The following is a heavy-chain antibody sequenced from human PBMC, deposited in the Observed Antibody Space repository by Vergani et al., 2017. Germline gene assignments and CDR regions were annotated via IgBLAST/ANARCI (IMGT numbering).Heavy chain of an antibody. Sequence: QVQLVQSGAEVKKPGASVKVSCKASGYTFTSYAMHWVRQAPGQRLEWMEWINAGNGNTKYSQKFQGRVTITRDTSASTAYMELSSLRSEDTAVYYCARAGSSGDVVVVPATYGMDVWGQGTTVTVSS. V-gene: IGHV1-3*01. D-gene: IGHD2-2*01. CDR1: GYTFTSYA. CDR3: ARAGSSGDVVVVPATYGMDV. CDR2: INAGNGNT. J-gene: IGHJ6*02.